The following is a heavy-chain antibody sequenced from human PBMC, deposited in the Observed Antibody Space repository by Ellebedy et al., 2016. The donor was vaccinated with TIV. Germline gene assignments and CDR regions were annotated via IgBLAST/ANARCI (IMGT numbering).Heavy chain of an antibody. CDR2: ISGSGGST. J-gene: IGHJ5*02. D-gene: IGHD3-3*01. CDR1: GFTFSSYA. CDR3: AKEAFGIFGVVRGWFDP. V-gene: IGHV3-23*01. Sequence: GESLKISXAASGFTFSSYAMSWVRKAPGKGLEWVSAISGSGGSTYYADSVKGRFTISRDNSKNTLYLQMNSLRAEDTAVYYCAKEAFGIFGVVRGWFDPWGQGTLVTVSS.